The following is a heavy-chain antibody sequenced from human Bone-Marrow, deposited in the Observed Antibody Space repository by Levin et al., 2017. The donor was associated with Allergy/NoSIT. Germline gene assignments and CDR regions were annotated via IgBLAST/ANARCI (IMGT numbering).Heavy chain of an antibody. CDR3: AKARAKAAAGTRTGVDP. CDR2: ISYDGSNK. CDR1: GFTFSSYG. Sequence: GESLKISCAASGFTFSSYGMHWVRQAPGKGLEWVAVISYDGSNKYYADSVKGRFTISRDNSKNTLYLQMNSLRAEDTAVYYCAKARAKAAAGTRTGVDPWGQGTLVTVSS. J-gene: IGHJ5*02. D-gene: IGHD6-13*01. V-gene: IGHV3-30*18.